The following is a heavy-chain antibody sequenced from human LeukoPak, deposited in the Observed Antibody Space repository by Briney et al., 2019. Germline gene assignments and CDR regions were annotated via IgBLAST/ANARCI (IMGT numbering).Heavy chain of an antibody. CDR2: ISVDNGKA. J-gene: IGHJ4*02. CDR3: ERAGQFFGSSWHYYFDY. D-gene: IGHD6-13*01. V-gene: IGHV1-18*01. CDR1: GYTFTSYG. Sequence: ASVKVSCKASGYTFTSYGISWVRRAPGEGLEWMGWISVDNGKAKYAKKLQGRVTMTTDTSTSTAYMELRSLRSDDTAVYYCERAGQFFGSSWHYYFDYWGQGTLVTVSS.